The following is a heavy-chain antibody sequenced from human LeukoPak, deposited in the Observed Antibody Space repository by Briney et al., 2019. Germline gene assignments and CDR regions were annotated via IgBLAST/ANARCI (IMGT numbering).Heavy chain of an antibody. J-gene: IGHJ4*02. CDR2: ISSSSSYI. V-gene: IGHV3-21*01. CDR1: GFTFSSHS. CDR3: ARDPRLEISGMVIDMLDY. D-gene: IGHD3-3*01. Sequence: GGSLRLSCAASGFTFSSHSTNWVRQAPGKGLEWVSYISSSSSYIYYADSVKGRFAISRDNAKNSLYLQMNSLRAEDSAIYYCARDPRLEISGMVIDMLDYWGRGTLVTVSS.